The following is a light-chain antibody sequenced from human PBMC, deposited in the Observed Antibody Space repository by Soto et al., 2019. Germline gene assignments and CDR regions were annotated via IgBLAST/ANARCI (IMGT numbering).Light chain of an antibody. CDR2: SNN. Sequence: QSVLTQPPSASGTPGQRVTMSCSGGNPNIGNHTVNWYQHLPGTAPTLLIFSNNQRPSGVPARFSGSKSGTSASLAISGLQSGDEGDYYCAAWDDSLNGFYVFGTGTKVTVL. CDR3: AAWDDSLNGFYV. J-gene: IGLJ1*01. CDR1: NPNIGNHT. V-gene: IGLV1-44*01.